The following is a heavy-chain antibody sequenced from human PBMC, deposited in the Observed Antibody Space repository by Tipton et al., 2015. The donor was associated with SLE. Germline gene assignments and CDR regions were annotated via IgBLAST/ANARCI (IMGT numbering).Heavy chain of an antibody. CDR2: IYHSGST. CDR1: GYSISSGYY. Sequence: TLSLTCTVSGYSISSGYYWGWIRQPPGKGLEWIGSIYHSGSTYYNPSLKSRVTISVDTSKNQFSLKLTSVTAADTAVYYCATLAFGGHLFDYWGQGTLVTVSS. CDR3: ATLAFGGHLFDY. V-gene: IGHV4-38-2*02. D-gene: IGHD3-16*01. J-gene: IGHJ4*02.